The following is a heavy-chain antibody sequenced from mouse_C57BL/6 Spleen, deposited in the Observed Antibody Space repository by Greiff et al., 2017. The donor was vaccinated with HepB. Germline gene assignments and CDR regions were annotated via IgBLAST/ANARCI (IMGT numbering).Heavy chain of an antibody. Sequence: EVQRVESGGGLVQPGGSLKLSCAASGFTFSDYYMYWVRQTPEKRLEWVAYISNGGGSTYYPDTVKGRFTISRDNAKNTLYLQMSRLKSEDTAMYYCARNLWYAMDYWGQGTSVTVSS. D-gene: IGHD1-1*02. V-gene: IGHV5-12*01. CDR1: GFTFSDYY. J-gene: IGHJ4*01. CDR2: ISNGGGST. CDR3: ARNLWYAMDY.